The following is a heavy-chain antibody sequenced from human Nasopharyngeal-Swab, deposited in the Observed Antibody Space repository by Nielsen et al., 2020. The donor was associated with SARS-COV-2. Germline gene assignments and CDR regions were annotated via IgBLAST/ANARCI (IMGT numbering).Heavy chain of an antibody. V-gene: IGHV4-4*02. Sequence: SETLSLTCAVSGGSISSSNWWSWVRQPPGKGLEWIGEIYHSGSTNYNPSLKSRVTISVDKSKNQFSLKLSSVTAADTAVYYCARDRCSSGWYVGCYFDYWGQGTLVTGSS. CDR3: ARDRCSSGWYVGCYFDY. CDR2: IYHSGST. CDR1: GGSISSSNW. J-gene: IGHJ4*02. D-gene: IGHD6-19*01.